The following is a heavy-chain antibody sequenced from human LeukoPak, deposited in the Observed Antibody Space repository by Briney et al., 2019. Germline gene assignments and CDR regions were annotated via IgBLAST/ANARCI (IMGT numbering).Heavy chain of an antibody. J-gene: IGHJ6*03. V-gene: IGHV1-24*01. Sequence: ASVTVSCKVSGYTLTELSMHWVLQAPGKGLEWMGGFDPEDGETIYAQKFQGRVTMTEDTSTDTAYMELSSLRSEDTAVYYCATVKGGYYSAYYYMDVWGKGTTVTVSS. D-gene: IGHD3-3*01. CDR3: ATVKGGYYSAYYYMDV. CDR1: GYTLTELS. CDR2: FDPEDGET.